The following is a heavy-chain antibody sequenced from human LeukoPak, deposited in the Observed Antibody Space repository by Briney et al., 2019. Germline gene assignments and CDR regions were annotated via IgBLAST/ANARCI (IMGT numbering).Heavy chain of an antibody. Sequence: SVKVSCKASGGTFSSYAISWVRQAPGQGLEWMGGIIPIFGTANYAQKFQGRVTITTDESTSTAYMELSSPRSEDTAVYYCVRVPRCSGGSCYEWGHYYYYMDVWGKGTTVTVSS. J-gene: IGHJ6*03. D-gene: IGHD2-15*01. CDR1: GGTFSSYA. V-gene: IGHV1-69*05. CDR3: VRVPRCSGGSCYEWGHYYYYMDV. CDR2: IIPIFGTA.